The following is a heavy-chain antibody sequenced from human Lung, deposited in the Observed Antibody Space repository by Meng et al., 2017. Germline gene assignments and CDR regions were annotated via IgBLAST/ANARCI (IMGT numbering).Heavy chain of an antibody. CDR2: INAVFGTT. Sequence: SVKVSCKALGGIFSNYVIGWVRQAPGQGLEWRGGINAVFGTTNYGQKFQDRVTITSDESTSTVYMELTMLTSEDTAVYFCARKAGNCISATCYSLDYWGQGTLVTVSS. CDR3: ARKAGNCISATCYSLDY. J-gene: IGHJ4*02. D-gene: IGHD2-2*01. CDR1: GGIFSNYV. V-gene: IGHV1-69*13.